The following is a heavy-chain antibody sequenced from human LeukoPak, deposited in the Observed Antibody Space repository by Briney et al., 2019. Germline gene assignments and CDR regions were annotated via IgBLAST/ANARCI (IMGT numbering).Heavy chain of an antibody. D-gene: IGHD3-10*01. Sequence: SGGSLRLSCAASRFTISDYYMSWVRQAPGKGLEWVANIKADGSVVNYVDTVGGRFTISRDNAKNSLYLQLNSLRAEDTAVYYCARDWCDSGSYCRGAGLDLWGQGTMVTVSS. V-gene: IGHV3-7*01. CDR2: IKADGSVV. CDR1: RFTISDYY. J-gene: IGHJ3*01. CDR3: ARDWCDSGSYCRGAGLDL.